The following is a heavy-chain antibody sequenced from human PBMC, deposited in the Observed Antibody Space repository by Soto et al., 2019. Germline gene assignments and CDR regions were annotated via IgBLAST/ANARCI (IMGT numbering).Heavy chain of an antibody. CDR3: ARCHRGLRCHLDY. CDR1: GYTFTSYY. CDR2: INPSGGST. J-gene: IGHJ4*02. D-gene: IGHD4-17*01. V-gene: IGHV1-46*01. Sequence: ASVKVSCKASGYTFTSYYMHWVRQAPGQGLEWMGIINPSGGSTSYAQKFQGRVTMTRDTSVNSAYLHLSSLTSDDTAVYFCARCHRGLRCHLDYWGQGTLVTVSS.